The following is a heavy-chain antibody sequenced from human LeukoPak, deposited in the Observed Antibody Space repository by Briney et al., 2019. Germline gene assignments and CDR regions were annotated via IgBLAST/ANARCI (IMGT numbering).Heavy chain of an antibody. CDR1: GGSFSGYY. D-gene: IGHD3-22*01. J-gene: IGHJ4*02. CDR3: ARGTFYDSSGYYHLFFDY. Sequence: SETLSLTCAVYGGSFSGYYWSWIRQPPGKGLEWIGEINHSGSTNCNPSLKSRVTISVDTSKNQFSLKLSSVTAADTAVYYCARGTFYDSSGYYHLFFDYWGQGTLVTVSS. V-gene: IGHV4-34*01. CDR2: INHSGST.